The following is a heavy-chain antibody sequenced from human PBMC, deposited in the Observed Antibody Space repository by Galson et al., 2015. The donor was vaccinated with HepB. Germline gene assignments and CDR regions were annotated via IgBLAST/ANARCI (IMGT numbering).Heavy chain of an antibody. J-gene: IGHJ4*02. CDR1: GFAFSSCA. CDR2: ISYDGSNK. CDR3: ARPSSGWYGGGYFDY. D-gene: IGHD6-19*01. V-gene: IGHV3-30*04. Sequence: SLRLSCAASGFAFSSCAMHWVRQAPGKGLEWVVVISYDGSNKYYADSVRGRFTVSRDNSKNTLYLQMNSLRAEDTAVYYCARPSSGWYGGGYFDYWGQGTLVTVSS.